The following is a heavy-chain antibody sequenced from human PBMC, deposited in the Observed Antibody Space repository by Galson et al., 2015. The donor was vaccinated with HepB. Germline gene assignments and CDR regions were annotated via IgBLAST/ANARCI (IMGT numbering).Heavy chain of an antibody. CDR2: IIPIFGTA. D-gene: IGHD6-6*01. Sequence: SVKVSCKASGGTFSSYAIGWVRQAPGQGLEWMGGIIPIFGTANYAQKFQGRVTITADESTSTAYMELSSLRSEDTAVYYCARDSSMSSSSRYMDVWGKGTTVTVSS. CDR1: GGTFSSYA. CDR3: ARDSSMSSSSRYMDV. V-gene: IGHV1-69*13. J-gene: IGHJ6*03.